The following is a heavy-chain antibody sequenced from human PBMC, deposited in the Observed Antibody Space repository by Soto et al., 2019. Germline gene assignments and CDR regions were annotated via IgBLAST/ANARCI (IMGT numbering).Heavy chain of an antibody. CDR3: ARDLAAAAY. CDR1: GYIFTNYY. D-gene: IGHD6-13*01. Sequence: QVQLVQSGAEVKKPGASVKVSCKASGYIFTNYYIHWVRQAPGQGLEWMAIINPLPTSGSTNYAQKFQGRVIVTRVTSTSTVYLELCSLRSDDTAVYYCARDLAAAAYWGQGTLVTVSS. V-gene: IGHV1-46*01. J-gene: IGHJ4*02. CDR2: INPLPTSGST.